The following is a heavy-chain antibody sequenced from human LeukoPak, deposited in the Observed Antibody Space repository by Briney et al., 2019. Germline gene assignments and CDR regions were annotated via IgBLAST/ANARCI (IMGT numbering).Heavy chain of an antibody. CDR3: ARLCSGGSCSSYFDY. D-gene: IGHD2-15*01. V-gene: IGHV4-59*01. CDR1: GGSISSYY. J-gene: IGHJ4*02. Sequence: SETLSLTCTVSGGSISSYYWSWIRQPPGKGLEWIGYIYYSGSTNYNPSLKSRVTISVDTSKNQFSLKLSSVTAADTDVYYCARLCSGGSCSSYFDYWGQGTLVTVSS. CDR2: IYYSGST.